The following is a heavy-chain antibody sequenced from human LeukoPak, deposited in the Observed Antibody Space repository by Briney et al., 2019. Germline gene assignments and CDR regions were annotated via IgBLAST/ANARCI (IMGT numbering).Heavy chain of an antibody. V-gene: IGHV4-4*07. D-gene: IGHD3-10*01. CDR2: IDTSGST. CDR1: GGSITSYY. CDR3: ARDYYGSGSYDY. J-gene: IGHJ4*02. Sequence: SETLSLTCTVSGGSITSYYWSWIRQPAGKGLEWIGRIDTSGSTNYNPSLKSRVTISVDKSKNQFSLKLSSVTAADTAVYYCARDYYGSGSYDYWGQGALVTVSS.